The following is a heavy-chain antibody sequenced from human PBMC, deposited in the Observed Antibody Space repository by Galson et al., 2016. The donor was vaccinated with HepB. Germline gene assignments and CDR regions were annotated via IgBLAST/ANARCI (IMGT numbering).Heavy chain of an antibody. V-gene: IGHV1-3*01. Sequence: SVKVSCKASGYSFTGNAIHWVRQAPGQRLEWMGWINGGNGNTQYSQKFQGRVTITRDTSANTIYMELSTLRSEDTAVYYCARDLRLQQWFRGAKDVWGQGTTVTVSS. D-gene: IGHD5-18*01. CDR2: INGGNGNT. J-gene: IGHJ6*02. CDR1: GYSFTGNA. CDR3: ARDLRLQQWFRGAKDV.